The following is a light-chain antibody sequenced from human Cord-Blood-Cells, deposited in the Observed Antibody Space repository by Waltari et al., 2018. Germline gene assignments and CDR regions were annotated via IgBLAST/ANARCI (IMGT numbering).Light chain of an antibody. J-gene: IGLJ2*01. V-gene: IGLV2-23*01. CDR2: EGS. CDR1: SSDVGSYNL. Sequence: QSALTQPASVSGSPGTSITISCTGTSSDVGSYNLVSWYQQHPAKAPKLMIYEGSKRPSGVSNRFSGSKSGNTASLTISGLQAEDEADYYCCSYAGSSTPQVVFGGGTKLTVL. CDR3: CSYAGSSTPQVV.